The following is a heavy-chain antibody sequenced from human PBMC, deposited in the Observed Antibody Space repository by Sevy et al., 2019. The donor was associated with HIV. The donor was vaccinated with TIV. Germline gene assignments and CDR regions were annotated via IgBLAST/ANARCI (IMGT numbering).Heavy chain of an antibody. CDR3: ASVGNLNWVPFDF. CDR1: GYDFISYG. CDR2: ISPYNGNT. Sequence: ASVKVSCKASGYDFISYGISWVRQAPGQGLEWMGWISPYNGNTNFVRKFQGRVTMTTETSTSTAYMEMRSLRSDDTAVYYCASVGNLNWVPFDFWGQGTQVTVSS. J-gene: IGHJ4*02. V-gene: IGHV1-18*01. D-gene: IGHD7-27*01.